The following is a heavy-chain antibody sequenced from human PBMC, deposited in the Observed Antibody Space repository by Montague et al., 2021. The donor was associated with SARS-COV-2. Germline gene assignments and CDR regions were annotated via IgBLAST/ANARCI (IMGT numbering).Heavy chain of an antibody. V-gene: IGHV2-70*11. CDR3: ARITYDILTGRIYCLYL. D-gene: IGHD3-9*01. CDR2: IDWDDDK. Sequence: PALVKPTQTLTLTCTFSGFSLSTSGMCVSWIRQPPGKALEWLARIDWDDDKYYRTSLKTRPTISKDTSKNQVVLTMTNMDPVDTATYYCARITYDILTGRIYCLYLWGQGTTVTVSS. CDR1: GFSLSTSGMC. J-gene: IGHJ6*02.